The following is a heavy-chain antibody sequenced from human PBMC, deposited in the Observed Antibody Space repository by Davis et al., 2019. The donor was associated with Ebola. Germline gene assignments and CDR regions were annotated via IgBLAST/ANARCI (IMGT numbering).Heavy chain of an antibody. CDR1: GFIFSTHT. J-gene: IGHJ4*02. Sequence: GESLKISCAASGFIFSTHTMHWVRQAPGKGLVWVSRINSDGSSTSYADSVKGRFTISRDNAKNTLYLQMSSLRAEDTAVYYCAREGYCSGGSCYYFDYWGQGTLVTVSS. CDR2: INSDGSST. D-gene: IGHD2-15*01. V-gene: IGHV3-74*01. CDR3: AREGYCSGGSCYYFDY.